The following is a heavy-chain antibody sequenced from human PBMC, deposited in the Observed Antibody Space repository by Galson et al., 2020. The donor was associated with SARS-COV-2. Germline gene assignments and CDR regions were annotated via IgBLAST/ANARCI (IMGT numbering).Heavy chain of an antibody. CDR1: GFTFSNYA. CDR2: TSYDGSDK. V-gene: IGHV3-30*04. J-gene: IGHJ6*02. CDR3: ARDRDKDIIGDGMDV. D-gene: IGHD3-16*01. Sequence: GGSLRLSCVASGFTFSNYAMYWVRRAPGKGLEWVAITSYDGSDKYYADSVKGRFTISRDNSKNTLYLQMNSLRSEDTAVFYCARDRDKDIIGDGMDVWGQGTTVTVSS.